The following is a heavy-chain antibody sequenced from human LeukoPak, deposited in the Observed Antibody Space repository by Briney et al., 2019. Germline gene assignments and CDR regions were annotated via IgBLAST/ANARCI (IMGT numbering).Heavy chain of an antibody. CDR1: GFTFSSYA. CDR2: ISGSGGT. Sequence: GGSLRLSCAASGFTFSSYAMSWVRQAPGGGLEWVSAISGSGGTYYIASVKGRFIVSRDNSRNTLYLQLNSLRAEDTAIYYCAKEDFRDHTTGFDSWGQGTLVTVSS. J-gene: IGHJ5*01. CDR3: AKEDFRDHTTGFDS. V-gene: IGHV3-23*01. D-gene: IGHD1-1*01.